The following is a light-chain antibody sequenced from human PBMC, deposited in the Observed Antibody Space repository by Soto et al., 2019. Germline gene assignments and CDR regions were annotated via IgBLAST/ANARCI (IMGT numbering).Light chain of an antibody. CDR1: SSDFGGYNY. V-gene: IGLV2-8*01. Sequence: LTQPPSASGSPGQSVTISCTGTSSDFGGYNYVSWYQQHPGKAPKLMIYEVSKRPSGVPDRFSGSKSGNTASLTVSGLQAEDEADYYCSSYAGSNNLRVFGTGTKVTVL. J-gene: IGLJ1*01. CDR3: SSYAGSNNLRV. CDR2: EVS.